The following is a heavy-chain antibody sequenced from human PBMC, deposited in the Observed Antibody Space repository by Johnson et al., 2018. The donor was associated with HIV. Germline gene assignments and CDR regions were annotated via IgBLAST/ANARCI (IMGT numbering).Heavy chain of an antibody. Sequence: QVQLVESGGGVVQPGGSLRLSCAASGFTFSSYGMHWVRQAPGKGLAWVAFIRYDGSTKYYADSVKGRFTISRDNSKNTLYLQMNSLRAEDTAVYYCAKATTGSDAFDIWGQGTMVTVSS. J-gene: IGHJ3*02. CDR1: GFTFSSYG. D-gene: IGHD1-1*01. CDR3: AKATTGSDAFDI. V-gene: IGHV3-30*02. CDR2: IRYDGSTK.